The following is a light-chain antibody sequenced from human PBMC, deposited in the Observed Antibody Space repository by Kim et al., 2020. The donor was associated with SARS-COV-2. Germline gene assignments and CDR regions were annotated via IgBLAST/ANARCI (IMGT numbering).Light chain of an antibody. V-gene: IGLV1-44*01. J-gene: IGLJ3*02. CDR1: TSNIGANT. Sequence: GQRVSISCSGSTSNIGANTVHWYQQLPGTAPKLLIFRDDQRPSGVPDRFSGSSSGTSASLAISGLQSEDEADYYCSVWDDSLNAWVFGGGTKLAVL. CDR2: RDD. CDR3: SVWDDSLNAWV.